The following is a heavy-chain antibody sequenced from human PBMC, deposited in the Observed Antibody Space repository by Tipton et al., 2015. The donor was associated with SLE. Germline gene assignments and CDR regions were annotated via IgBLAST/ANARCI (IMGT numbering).Heavy chain of an antibody. Sequence: LRLSCTVSGGSITNHYWNWIRQPPGKGLEWIGYIHYSGTTHDNPSLKSRVTMSVDMSKNQISLRLSSVTAADTAVYYCARLFAGDYRSVGYRFDPWGQGILVIVSS. CDR1: GGSITNHY. D-gene: IGHD2-15*01. CDR2: IHYSGTT. J-gene: IGHJ5*02. V-gene: IGHV4-59*08. CDR3: ARLFAGDYRSVGYRFDP.